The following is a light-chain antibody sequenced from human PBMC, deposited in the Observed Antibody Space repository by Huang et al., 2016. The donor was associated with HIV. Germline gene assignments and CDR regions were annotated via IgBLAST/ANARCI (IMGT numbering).Light chain of an antibody. V-gene: IGKV3-11*01. CDR1: HSVGTY. J-gene: IGKJ4*01. CDR3: QQRIKWPLT. Sequence: EVVLTQSPVTLSLSPGERATLSCRASHSVGTYLAWYQQKAGQTPRLLIYDVSKRAAGIPARFSGSGSGTDVTLTISSLEPEDFVVYYCQQRIKWPLTFGGGTSVEMK. CDR2: DVS.